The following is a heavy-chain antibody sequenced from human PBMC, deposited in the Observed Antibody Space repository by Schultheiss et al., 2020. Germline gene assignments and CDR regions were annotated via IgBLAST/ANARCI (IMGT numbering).Heavy chain of an antibody. CDR2: IYYSGST. CDR3: AKVAFYSSPFWFDP. J-gene: IGHJ5*02. D-gene: IGHD6-13*01. Sequence: SETLSLTCTVSGGSISSYYWSWIRQPPGKGLEWIGYIYYSGSTNYNPSLKSRVTISVDTSKNQFSLKLSSVTAADTAVYYCAKVAFYSSPFWFDPWGQGTLVNVSS. CDR1: GGSISSYY. V-gene: IGHV4-59*08.